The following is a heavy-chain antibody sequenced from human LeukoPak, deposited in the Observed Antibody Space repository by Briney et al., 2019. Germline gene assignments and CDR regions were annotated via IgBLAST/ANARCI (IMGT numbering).Heavy chain of an antibody. CDR3: AKDREKNDYSVYGCDY. V-gene: IGHV3-30*02. CDR1: GFTFGSYG. CDR2: IRLDGGNK. D-gene: IGHD4-11*01. Sequence: PGGSLRLSCAASGFTFGSYGMHWVRQAPGKWLEWVAFIRLDGGNKYSADSVKGRFTISRDNSKNSRYLQMNRLRPADTAVYYCAKDREKNDYSVYGCDYWGQGTLVTVSS. J-gene: IGHJ4*02.